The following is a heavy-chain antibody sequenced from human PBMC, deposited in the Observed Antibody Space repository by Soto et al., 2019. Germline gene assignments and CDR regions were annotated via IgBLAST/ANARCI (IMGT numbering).Heavy chain of an antibody. CDR2: IHNSGTT. V-gene: IGHV4-31*03. CDR1: GGSITNDDYY. CDR3: ARQKQWLSPFDD. D-gene: IGHD6-19*01. J-gene: IGHJ4*02. Sequence: SETLSRTCNVSGGSITNDDYYWNWIRQLPGKGLEWIGYIHNSGTTDYNPSLKSRVTISVDTSKSQFSLKLSSVTAADTAVYFCARQKQWLSPFDDWGQGTLVT.